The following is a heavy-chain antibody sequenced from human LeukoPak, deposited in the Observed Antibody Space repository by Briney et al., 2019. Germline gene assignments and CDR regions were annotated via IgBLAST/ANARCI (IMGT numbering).Heavy chain of an antibody. CDR1: GFTFSSYS. D-gene: IGHD3-22*01. V-gene: IGHV3-48*01. J-gene: IGHJ3*02. Sequence: PGGSLRLSCAASGFTFSSYSMNWVRQAPGKGLEWVSYISSSSSTIYYADSVKGRFTISRDNAKNSLYLQMNSLRAEDTAVYYCARVTTMIVVVIIHHAFDIWGQGTMVTVSS. CDR3: ARVTTMIVVVIIHHAFDI. CDR2: ISSSSSTI.